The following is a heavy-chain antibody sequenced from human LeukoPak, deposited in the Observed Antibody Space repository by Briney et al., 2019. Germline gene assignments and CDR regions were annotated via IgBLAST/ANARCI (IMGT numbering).Heavy chain of an antibody. CDR3: ARKVPNDSSGYYYRGQFDP. CDR2: IIPIFGTA. V-gene: IGHV1-69*06. D-gene: IGHD3-22*01. CDR1: GYTFSGYY. Sequence: SVKVSCKASGYTFSGYYIHWVRQAPGQGLEWMGGIIPIFGTANYAQKFQGRVTITADKSTSTAYMELSSLRSEDTAVYYCARKVPNDSSGYYYRGQFDPWGQGTLVTVSS. J-gene: IGHJ5*02.